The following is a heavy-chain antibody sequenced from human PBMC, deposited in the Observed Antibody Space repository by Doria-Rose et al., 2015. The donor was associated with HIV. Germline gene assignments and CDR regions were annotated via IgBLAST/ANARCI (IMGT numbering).Heavy chain of an antibody. CDR3: ARIKSSRWYHKYYFDF. J-gene: IGHJ4*02. V-gene: IGHV2-26*01. CDR1: GVSLSSPGMG. Sequence: SGPVLVKPTETLTLTCTVSGVSLSSPGMGVSWIRQHPGKALEWLAKIFSDDGRSYKTSLKSRLTISRGTSKSQVVLTMTDMDPVDTATYYCARIKSSRWYHKYYFDFWGQGTLVIVSA. D-gene: IGHD6-13*01. CDR2: IFSDDGR.